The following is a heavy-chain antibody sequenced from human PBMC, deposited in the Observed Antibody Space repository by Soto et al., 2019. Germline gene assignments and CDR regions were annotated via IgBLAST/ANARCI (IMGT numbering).Heavy chain of an antibody. CDR3: ARDMYYDFWSGQGAFDI. V-gene: IGHV4-61*01. CDR2: IYYSGST. D-gene: IGHD3-3*01. J-gene: IGHJ3*02. Sequence: SETLSLTCTVSGGSVSSGSYYWSWIRQPPGKGLEWIGYIYYSGSTNYNPSLKSRVTISVDTSKNQFSLKLSSVTAADTAVYYCARDMYYDFWSGQGAFDIWGQGTMVTVSS. CDR1: GGSVSSGSYY.